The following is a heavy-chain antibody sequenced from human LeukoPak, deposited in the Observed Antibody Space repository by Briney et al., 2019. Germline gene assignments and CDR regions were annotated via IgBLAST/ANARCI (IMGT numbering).Heavy chain of an antibody. J-gene: IGHJ6*03. CDR1: GGSIGTYY. V-gene: IGHV4-59*08. CDR3: ARHIGGGIEDMDV. Sequence: SETLSLTCTVSGGSIGTYYWGWVRQSPGMGLEWIGYIYVTGTRYNPYLQSRVTISVDRSRNQFFLKMTSVTAADTAVYYCARHIGGGIEDMDVWGRGTKVTVSS. D-gene: IGHD3-16*02. CDR2: IYVTGT.